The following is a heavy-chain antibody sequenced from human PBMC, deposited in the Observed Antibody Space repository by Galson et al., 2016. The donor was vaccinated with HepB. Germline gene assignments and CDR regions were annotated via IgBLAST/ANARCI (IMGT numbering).Heavy chain of an antibody. Sequence: SVKVSCKASGGTFNSYAVSWVRQAPGQGLEWMGRIIPILGEANYAQKFQGRVTITADKSTGTAYMELSSLRSEDMAVYYCARYYYGSAGHYYNAMDVWGQGTTVTVSS. CDR2: IIPILGEA. V-gene: IGHV1-69*04. CDR3: ARYYYGSAGHYYNAMDV. CDR1: GGTFNSYA. D-gene: IGHD3-10*01. J-gene: IGHJ6*02.